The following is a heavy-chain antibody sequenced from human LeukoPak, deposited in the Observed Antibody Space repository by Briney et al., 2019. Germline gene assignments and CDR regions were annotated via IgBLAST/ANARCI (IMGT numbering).Heavy chain of an antibody. CDR1: GFTFSSYS. CDR2: ISSSSSYI. CDR3: ARQRVRNNFDY. V-gene: IGHV3-21*01. Sequence: GGSLRLSCAASGFTFSSYSMNWVRQAPGKGLEWVSSISSSSSYIYYADSVKGRFTISRDNPKNSLYLQMNSLRAEDTAVYYCARQRVRNNFDYWGQGTLVTVSS. D-gene: IGHD1-14*01. J-gene: IGHJ4*02.